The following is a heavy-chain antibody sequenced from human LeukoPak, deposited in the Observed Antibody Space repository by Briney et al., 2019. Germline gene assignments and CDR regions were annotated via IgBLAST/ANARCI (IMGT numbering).Heavy chain of an antibody. Sequence: SETLSLTCTVSGYSISSGYYWGWIRQPPGKGLEWIGGIYYSGSTYYNPSLKSRVTISVDTSKNQFSLKLSSVTAADTAVYYCARDRATGYSSGWYEVGYYFDYWGQGTLVTVSS. CDR1: GYSISSGYY. CDR2: IYYSGST. V-gene: IGHV4-38-2*02. J-gene: IGHJ4*02. CDR3: ARDRATGYSSGWYEVGYYFDY. D-gene: IGHD6-19*01.